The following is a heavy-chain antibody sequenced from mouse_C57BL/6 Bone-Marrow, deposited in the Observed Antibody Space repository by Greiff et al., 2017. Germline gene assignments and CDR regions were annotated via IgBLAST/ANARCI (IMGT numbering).Heavy chain of an antibody. V-gene: IGHV1-69*01. Sequence: QVQLKQPGAELVMPGASVKLSCKASGYTFTSYWMHWVKQRPGQGLEWIGEIDPSDSYTNYNQKFKGKSTLTVDKSSSTAYMQHSSRTSEDSAVYYCVRDLFHCGVGGTGTTGIVSS. CDR2: IDPSDSYT. D-gene: IGHD6-1*01. CDR1: GYTFTSYW. J-gene: IGHJ1*03. CDR3: VRDLFHCGV.